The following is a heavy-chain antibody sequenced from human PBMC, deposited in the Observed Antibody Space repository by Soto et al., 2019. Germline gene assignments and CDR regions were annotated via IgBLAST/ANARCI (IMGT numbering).Heavy chain of an antibody. D-gene: IGHD1-26*01. J-gene: IGHJ6*02. CDR3: ARTPRGQRELPCCCYGMDV. V-gene: IGHV3-30-3*01. CDR2: ISYDGSNK. Sequence: QVQLVESGGGVVQPGRSLRLSCAASGFTFSSYAMHWVRQAPGKGLEWVAVISYDGSNKYYADSVKGRFTISRDNSKNXGXPQMNSLRGEDTAVYYCARTPRGQRELPCCCYGMDVWGQGTAVTVSS. CDR1: GFTFSSYA.